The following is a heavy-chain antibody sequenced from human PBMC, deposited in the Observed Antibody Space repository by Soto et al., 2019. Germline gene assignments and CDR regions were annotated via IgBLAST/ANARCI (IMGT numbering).Heavy chain of an antibody. CDR3: VRDILFDY. Sequence: QVQLVQSGAEEKKPGASVKVSCKASEYTFTNYALHWVRQAPGQRLEWMGWINAGNGNTKYSQKFQGRVTITRDTSASTAYMELSSLRSEDTAVYYCVRDILFDYWGQGTLVTVSS. CDR2: INAGNGNT. CDR1: EYTFTNYA. D-gene: IGHD2-15*01. V-gene: IGHV1-3*05. J-gene: IGHJ4*02.